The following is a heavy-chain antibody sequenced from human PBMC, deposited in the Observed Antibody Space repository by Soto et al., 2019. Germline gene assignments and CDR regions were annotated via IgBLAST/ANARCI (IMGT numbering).Heavy chain of an antibody. V-gene: IGHV3-30*18. D-gene: IGHD6-19*01. J-gene: IGHJ3*01. Sequence: QIQLVESGGGVVQPGTSQKLSCTASGFAISSYGMHWVRQAPGKGLEWVSVISYNGNNKYYADSVRCRFTISGDDTRSTLDQQVDSLGRVDTVFLYWAKDRRHLAVAAITGGGDFDKWGQGTTVTVSS. CDR3: AKDRRHLAVAAITGGGDFDK. CDR1: GFAISSYG. CDR2: ISYNGNNK.